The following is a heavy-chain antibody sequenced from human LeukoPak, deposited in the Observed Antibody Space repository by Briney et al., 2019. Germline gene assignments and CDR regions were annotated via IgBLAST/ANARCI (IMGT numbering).Heavy chain of an antibody. Sequence: PSETLSLTCTVSGGSISSYYWSWIRQPPGKGLEWIGYIYYSGSTNYNPSLKSRVTISVDTSKNQFSLKLSSVTAADTAVYYCASRRVGASGDDAFDIWGQGTMVTVSS. CDR1: GGSISSYY. D-gene: IGHD1-26*01. CDR2: IYYSGST. V-gene: IGHV4-59*08. CDR3: ASRRVGASGDDAFDI. J-gene: IGHJ3*02.